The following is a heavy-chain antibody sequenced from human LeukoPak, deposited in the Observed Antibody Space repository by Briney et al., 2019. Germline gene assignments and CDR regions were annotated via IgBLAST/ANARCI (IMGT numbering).Heavy chain of an antibody. Sequence: GGSLRLSCAASGFTFSSYGMSWIRQAPGKGLEWVSYISSSGSTIYYADSVKGRFTISRDNAKNSLYLQMNSLRAEDTAVYYCARDGPASGYDRNWFDPWGQGTLVTVSS. CDR1: GFTFSSYG. D-gene: IGHD5-12*01. V-gene: IGHV3-48*04. CDR3: ARDGPASGYDRNWFDP. CDR2: ISSSGSTI. J-gene: IGHJ5*02.